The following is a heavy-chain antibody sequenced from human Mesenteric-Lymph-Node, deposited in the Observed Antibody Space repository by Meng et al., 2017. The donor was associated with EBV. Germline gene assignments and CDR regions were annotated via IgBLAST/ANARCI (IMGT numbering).Heavy chain of an antibody. V-gene: IGHV1-3*04. CDR3: ARDSSGDSRRFDP. D-gene: IGHD6-19*01. J-gene: IGHJ5*02. Sequence: QVHLVQSGAEVKKPGXSVKLSCKASGYSFTNYDLHWVRQAPGQRLEWMVRVNTGNGDTKYSQKFHGRVTITRDTSATTAYMELSSLTSEDTAVYYCARDSSGDSRRFDPWGQGTLVTVSS. CDR1: GYSFTNYD. CDR2: VNTGNGDT.